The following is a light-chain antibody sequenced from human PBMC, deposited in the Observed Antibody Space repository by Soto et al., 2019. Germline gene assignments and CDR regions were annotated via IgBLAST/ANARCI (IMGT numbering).Light chain of an antibody. CDR3: QQYYSTPET. J-gene: IGKJ3*01. CDR2: WAS. Sequence: DIVMTQSPDSLAVSLGERATINCKSSQSVLYSSNNKNYLAWYQQKPGQPPKLLIYWASTRESGVPDRFSGSGSGTDFTLTISSLQAEDVAVYYCQQYYSTPETFGPGTQVDIK. V-gene: IGKV4-1*01. CDR1: QSVLYSSNNKNY.